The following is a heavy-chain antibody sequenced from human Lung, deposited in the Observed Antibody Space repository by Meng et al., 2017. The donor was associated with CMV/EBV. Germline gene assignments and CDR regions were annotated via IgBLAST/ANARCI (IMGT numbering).Heavy chain of an antibody. Sequence: ASXXVSXKASGYTFTGYCINWLRQAPGQGPEWMGWISPYNGNTNSAQRVQGRVTMTTDTSTSTAYMELRSLSSDDTAVNYCANALWVGVPAESHGMDVWGQGXTVTVSS. V-gene: IGHV1-18*04. CDR3: ANALWVGVPAESHGMDV. J-gene: IGHJ6*02. CDR1: GYTFTGYC. CDR2: ISPYNGNT. D-gene: IGHD2-21*01.